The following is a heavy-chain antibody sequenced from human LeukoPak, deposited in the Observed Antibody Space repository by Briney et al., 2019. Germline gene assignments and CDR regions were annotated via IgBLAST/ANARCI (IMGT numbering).Heavy chain of an antibody. V-gene: IGHV3-30-3*01. CDR3: ARDHGGSLDY. D-gene: IGHD3-16*01. CDR1: GVIFNNFA. CDR2: VSYDGSNK. J-gene: IGHJ4*02. Sequence: GGSLRLSCAASGVIFNNFAFHWVRQAPGKGLEWVAAVSYDGSNKYYADSVRGRLTISRDNSKNTLYLQMNSLRAEDTAVYYCARDHGGSLDYWGQGTLVTVSS.